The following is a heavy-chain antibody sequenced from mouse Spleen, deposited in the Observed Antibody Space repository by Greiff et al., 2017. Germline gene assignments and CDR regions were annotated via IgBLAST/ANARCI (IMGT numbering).Heavy chain of an antibody. CDR3: ARRGVYGYDGFDY. D-gene: IGHD2-2*01. CDR1: GYTFTSYW. J-gene: IGHJ2*01. Sequence: VQLKQPGAELVMPGASVKLSCKASGYTFTSYWMHWVKQRPGQGLEWIGEIDPSDSYTNYNQKFKGKATLTVDKSSSTAYMQLSSLTSEDSAVYYCARRGVYGYDGFDYWGQGTTLTVSS. CDR2: IDPSDSYT. V-gene: IGHV1-69*01.